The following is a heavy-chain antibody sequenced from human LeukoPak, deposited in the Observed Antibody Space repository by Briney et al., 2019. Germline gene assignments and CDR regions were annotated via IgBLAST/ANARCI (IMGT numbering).Heavy chain of an antibody. J-gene: IGHJ3*02. V-gene: IGHV1-18*01. D-gene: IGHD6-19*01. CDR2: ISNYNGDT. Sequence: ASVKVSCKASGYTFSNYDVIRVRQAPGQGLEWMGWISNYNGDTNYAQKLQGRVTMTTDTSTSTAYMELRSLRSDDTAVYYCARVTSSDRASDIWGQGTLVTVSS. CDR3: ARVTSSDRASDI. CDR1: GYTFSNYD.